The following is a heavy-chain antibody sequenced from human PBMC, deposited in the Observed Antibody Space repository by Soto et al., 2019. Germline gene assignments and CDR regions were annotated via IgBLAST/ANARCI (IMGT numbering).Heavy chain of an antibody. J-gene: IGHJ4*01. V-gene: IGHV3-74*01. CDR1: GFTFSTYW. D-gene: IGHD2-8*01. CDR2: INSAGSST. Sequence: EVQLVESGGGLVQPGGSLRLSCAASGFTFSTYWMHWVRQAPGKGLVWVSRINSAGSSTIHAGSVKGRFTISRDNAKKTLYWQMNKLSAEDTAVYDCARDEYGAFGYWGRGTLVTVSS. CDR3: ARDEYGAFGY.